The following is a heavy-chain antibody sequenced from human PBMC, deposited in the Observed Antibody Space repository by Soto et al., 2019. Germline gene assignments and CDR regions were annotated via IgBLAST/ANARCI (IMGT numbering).Heavy chain of an antibody. CDR2: IYSGGYT. D-gene: IGHD3-10*01. V-gene: IGHV3-53*01. CDR3: GTRPGGGGY. Sequence: EVQLVESGGGLIQPGGSLRLSCAVSGFTVSNNYMSWVRQAPGKGLEGVSVIYSGGYTAYGDSVKGRFTISRDNSKNTTYLQKNARGADDPAGFCRGTRPGGGGYWGQGTLVTVSS. J-gene: IGHJ4*02. CDR1: GFTVSNNY.